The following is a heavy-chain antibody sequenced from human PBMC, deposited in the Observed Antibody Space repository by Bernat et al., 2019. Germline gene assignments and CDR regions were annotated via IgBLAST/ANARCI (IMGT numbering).Heavy chain of an antibody. V-gene: IGHV4-59*08. Sequence: QVQLQESGPGLVKPSETLSLTCTVSSDSISSYYWSWIRQPPGDGLEWIGCVYYSRNSDYNPSLKSRATISIDTSKNQVSLKLNSVTAADTAMYFCARHRNKGESGPTFDYWGQGTLVTVSS. CDR3: ARHRNKGESGPTFDY. CDR2: VYYSRNS. J-gene: IGHJ4*02. D-gene: IGHD1-26*01. CDR1: SDSISSYY.